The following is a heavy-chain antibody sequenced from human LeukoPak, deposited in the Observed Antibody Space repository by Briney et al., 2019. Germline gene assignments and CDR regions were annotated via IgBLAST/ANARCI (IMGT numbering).Heavy chain of an antibody. Sequence: GGSLRLSCAASGFTFDDYAMHWVRHAPGKGLEWVSLISGDGGSTYYADSVKGRFTISRDNSKNSLYLQMNSLRTEDTALYYYAKDIDGIAVAGTADYWGQGTLVTVSS. CDR3: AKDIDGIAVAGTADY. V-gene: IGHV3-43*02. D-gene: IGHD6-19*01. CDR2: ISGDGGST. J-gene: IGHJ4*02. CDR1: GFTFDDYA.